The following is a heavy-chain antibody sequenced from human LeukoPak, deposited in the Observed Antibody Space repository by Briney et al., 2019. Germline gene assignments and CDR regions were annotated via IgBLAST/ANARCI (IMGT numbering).Heavy chain of an antibody. CDR1: GYTFTGYY. J-gene: IGHJ4*02. CDR2: INPNSGGA. V-gene: IGHV1-2*04. Sequence: ASVKVSCKASGYTFTGYYMHWVRQAPGQGLEWMGWINPNSGGANYAQKFQGCVTMTRDTSISTAYMELSRLSSDDTAVYYCARGQTDHPLDYWGQGTLVTVSS. CDR3: ARGQTDHPLDY.